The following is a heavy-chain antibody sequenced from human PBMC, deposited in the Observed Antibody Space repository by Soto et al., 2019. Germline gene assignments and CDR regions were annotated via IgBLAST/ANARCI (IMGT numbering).Heavy chain of an antibody. D-gene: IGHD3-3*01. V-gene: IGHV1-2*04. CDR3: ARGIRARRFYDFWSGYSNRYYFDY. CDR2: INPNSGGT. J-gene: IGHJ4*02. Sequence: ASVKVSCKASGYTFTGYYMHWVRQAPGQGLEWMGWINPNSGGTNYAQKFQGWVTMTRDTSISTAYTELSRLRSDDTAVYYCARGIRARRFYDFWSGYSNRYYFDYWGQGTLVTVSS. CDR1: GYTFTGYY.